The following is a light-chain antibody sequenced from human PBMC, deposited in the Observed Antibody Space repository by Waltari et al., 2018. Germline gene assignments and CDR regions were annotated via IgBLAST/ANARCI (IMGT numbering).Light chain of an antibody. V-gene: IGLV3-19*01. CDR3: HSRDASGVGGA. CDR1: SLRTYY. CDR2: DED. Sequence: TQDPAVSVALGQAVSLTCQGDSLRTYYSSWYQQRPGQAPVLVMYDEDSLPSGGPDRFSATSSDNTASLTITGAQAEDEAYYYCHSRDASGVGGAFGGGTKLTVL. J-gene: IGLJ2*01.